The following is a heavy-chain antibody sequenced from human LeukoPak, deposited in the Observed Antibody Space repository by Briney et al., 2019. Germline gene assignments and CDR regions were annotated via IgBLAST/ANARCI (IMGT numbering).Heavy chain of an antibody. J-gene: IGHJ4*02. V-gene: IGHV3-53*01. CDR2: YSGGTT. CDR1: GFAARSNY. D-gene: IGHD6-13*01. CDR3: TRERRYNGSWYTDY. Sequence: GGSLRLSCAASGFAARSNYMSGVRQAPGKGLEWVSIYSGGTTYYADSVKGRFTISRDNSRNTLYLQMHSLRAEDTAVYYCTRERRYNGSWYTDYWGQGTLVTVSS.